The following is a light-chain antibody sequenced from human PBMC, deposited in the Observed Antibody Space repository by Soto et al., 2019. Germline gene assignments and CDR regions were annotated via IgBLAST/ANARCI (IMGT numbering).Light chain of an antibody. V-gene: IGKV1-39*01. Sequence: DIQMTQSPSSLSASVGDTVTITCRASQSISSYLNWYQQKPWKAPKRLIYAATSFQSRVPSRVSGSGSGTDFTLTFSSLQPEDFATYYCQECYSAPRTFGGGTKVYIK. CDR2: AAT. CDR3: QECYSAPRT. J-gene: IGKJ4*01. CDR1: QSISSY.